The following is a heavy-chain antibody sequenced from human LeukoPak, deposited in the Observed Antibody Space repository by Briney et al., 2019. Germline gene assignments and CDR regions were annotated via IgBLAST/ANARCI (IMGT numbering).Heavy chain of an antibody. D-gene: IGHD6-19*01. CDR3: AKRISPVAGYFDY. J-gene: IGHJ4*02. Sequence: SETLSLTCAVYGGSFSGYYWSWIRQPPGKGLEWIGEINHSGSTNYNPSLESRVTISVDTSKNQFSLKLSSVTAADTAVYYCAKRISPVAGYFDYWGQGTLVTVSS. CDR2: INHSGST. CDR1: GGSFSGYY. V-gene: IGHV4-34*01.